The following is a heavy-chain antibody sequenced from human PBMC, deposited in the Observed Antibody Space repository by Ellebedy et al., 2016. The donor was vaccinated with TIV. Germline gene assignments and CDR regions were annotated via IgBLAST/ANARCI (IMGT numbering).Heavy chain of an antibody. CDR1: GYSIRSGYY. J-gene: IGHJ4*02. CDR3: TRGPDYAKTGF. CDR2: IYHSGST. V-gene: IGHV4-38-2*02. D-gene: IGHD4-17*01. Sequence: SETLSLXCTVSGYSIRSGYYWGWIRQPPGKGLDWIGSIYHSGSTYHNPSLRSRVTLSLDKSKNQLSLKLRSVTAADAALYYCTRGPDYAKTGFWGQGTLVTVSS.